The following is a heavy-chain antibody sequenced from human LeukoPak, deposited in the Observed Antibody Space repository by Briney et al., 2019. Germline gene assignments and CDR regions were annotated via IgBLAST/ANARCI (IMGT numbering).Heavy chain of an antibody. V-gene: IGHV4-34*01. D-gene: IGHD2/OR15-2a*01. Sequence: SETLSLTCAVYGGSFSGYYWSWIRQPPGKGLEWIGEINHSGSTNYNPSLKSRVTISVDTSKNQFSLKLSSVTAADTAVYYCARVAVLGNWFDPWGQGTLVTVSS. J-gene: IGHJ5*02. CDR1: GGSFSGYY. CDR3: ARVAVLGNWFDP. CDR2: INHSGST.